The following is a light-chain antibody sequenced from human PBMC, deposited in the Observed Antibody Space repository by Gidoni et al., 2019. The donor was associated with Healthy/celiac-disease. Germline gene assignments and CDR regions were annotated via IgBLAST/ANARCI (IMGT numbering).Light chain of an antibody. CDR3: QQSYSTPFT. CDR2: AAS. V-gene: IGKV1-39*01. CDR1: QSISSY. Sequence: DIQMTQSPSSLSASVGDRVTITCRASQSISSYLNWYQQKPGKAPKLLIYAASSLQGGVPSRFSGSGSGTDFTLTISSRQPEDFATYYCQQSYSTPFTFGPGTKVDIK. J-gene: IGKJ3*01.